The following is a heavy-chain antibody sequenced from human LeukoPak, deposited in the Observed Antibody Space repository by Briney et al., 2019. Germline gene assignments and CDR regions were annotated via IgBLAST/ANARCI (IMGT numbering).Heavy chain of an antibody. CDR3: ARGLPGPFDI. CDR1: GGSFSGYY. Sequence: SETLSLTCAVYGGSFSGYYWSWIRQPPGKGLEWIGEINHSGSTNYNPSLKSRVTISVDTSKNQFSLKLSSATAADTAVYYCARGLPGPFDIWGQGTMVTVSS. V-gene: IGHV4-34*01. J-gene: IGHJ3*02. D-gene: IGHD1-14*01. CDR2: INHSGST.